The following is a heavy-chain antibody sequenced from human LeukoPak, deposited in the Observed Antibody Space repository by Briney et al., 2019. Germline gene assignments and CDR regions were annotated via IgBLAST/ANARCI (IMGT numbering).Heavy chain of an antibody. CDR1: GFTFSTYG. J-gene: IGHJ4*02. CDR3: TRDPRVVPAGPNYFDY. Sequence: PGRSLRLSCAASGFTFSTYGMEWVRQAPGKGLEWVAAISYDGSEKYFADSVKGRFTISRDNSKNTLYLQMNSLKTEDTAVYNCTRDPRVVPAGPNYFDYWGQGTLVTVSS. D-gene: IGHD2-2*01. V-gene: IGHV3-30*03. CDR2: ISYDGSEK.